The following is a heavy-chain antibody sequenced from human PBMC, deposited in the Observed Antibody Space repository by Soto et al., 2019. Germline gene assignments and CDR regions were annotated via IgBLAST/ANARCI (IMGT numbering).Heavy chain of an antibody. J-gene: IGHJ4*02. D-gene: IGHD3-22*01. CDR3: ARGAYYYDSSGLSD. CDR2: ISSSSSTI. Sequence: EVQLVESGGGLVQPGGSLRLSCAASGFTFSSYSMNWVRQAPGKGLEWVSYISSSSSTIYYAESVKGRFTISRDNAKNSLYLQMNSLRAEDTAVYYCARGAYYYDSSGLSDWGQGTLVTVSS. CDR1: GFTFSSYS. V-gene: IGHV3-48*01.